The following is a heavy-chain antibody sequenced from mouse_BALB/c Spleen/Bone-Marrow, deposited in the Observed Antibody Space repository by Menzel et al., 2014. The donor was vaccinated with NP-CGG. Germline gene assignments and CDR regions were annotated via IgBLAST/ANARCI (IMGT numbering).Heavy chain of an antibody. V-gene: IGHV1-77*01. Sequence: QVQLQQPSGPELVKPGASVKMSCKASGYTFTDYVISWVKQRTGQGLEWIGEIYPGSGSTYYNEKFKGKATLTADKSSNTAYMQLSSLTSEDSAVYFCARCGGLRDFDYWGQGTTLTVSS. D-gene: IGHD2-4*01. CDR3: ARCGGLRDFDY. CDR1: GYTFTDYV. J-gene: IGHJ2*01. CDR2: IYPGSGST.